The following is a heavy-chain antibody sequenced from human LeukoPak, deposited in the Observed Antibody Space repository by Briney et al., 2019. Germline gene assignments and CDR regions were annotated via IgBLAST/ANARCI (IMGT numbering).Heavy chain of an antibody. D-gene: IGHD3-16*02. V-gene: IGHV5-51*01. J-gene: IGHJ4*02. Sequence: GESLKISCQGSGYHFTNYWIGWVRQMPGKDLEWMGIIYPGDSDTRYSPSFQGQVTISADKSIGTAYLQWSSLKASDTAVYYCARLSGDNYFDYWGQGALVTVSS. CDR1: GYHFTNYW. CDR2: IYPGDSDT. CDR3: ARLSGDNYFDY.